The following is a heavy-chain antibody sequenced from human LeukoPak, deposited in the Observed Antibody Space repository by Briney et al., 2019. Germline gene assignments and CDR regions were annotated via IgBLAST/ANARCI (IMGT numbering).Heavy chain of an antibody. V-gene: IGHV3-30*02. Sequence: PGGSLRLSCAASGFTFSSYGMHWVRQAPGKGLEWVAFIRYDGSNKYYADSVKGRFTISRDNSKNTLYLQMNSLRAEDTAVYYCAKDFGYYDSSGYLGRPGVSYYFDYWGQETLVTVSS. D-gene: IGHD3-22*01. CDR1: GFTFSSYG. CDR2: IRYDGSNK. J-gene: IGHJ4*02. CDR3: AKDFGYYDSSGYLGRPGVSYYFDY.